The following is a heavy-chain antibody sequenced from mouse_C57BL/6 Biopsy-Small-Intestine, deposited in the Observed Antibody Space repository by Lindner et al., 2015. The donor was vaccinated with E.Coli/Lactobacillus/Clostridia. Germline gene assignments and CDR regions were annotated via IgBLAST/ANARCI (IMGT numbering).Heavy chain of an antibody. CDR1: GYTFTNYW. CDR3: ARSHYGSSFDY. CDR2: IYPGGGYT. D-gene: IGHD1-1*01. Sequence: VQLQESGPEFVKPGASVKMSCKTSGYTFTNYWISWVKQRPGQGLEWIGDIYPGGGYTNYNEKFKGKATLTADKSSSTAYMQFSSLTSEDSAIYYCARSHYGSSFDYWGQGTTLTVSS. V-gene: IGHV1-63*01. J-gene: IGHJ2*01.